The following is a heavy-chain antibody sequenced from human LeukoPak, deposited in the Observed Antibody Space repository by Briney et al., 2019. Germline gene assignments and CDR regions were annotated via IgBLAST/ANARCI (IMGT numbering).Heavy chain of an antibody. CDR3: ARVAVVPAAMRGGPYYYYYYMDV. Sequence: ASVKVSCKGSGNTLTGNYLHWVRQAPGQGLEWMGWINPNSGGTNYAQKFQGRATMTRDMSTSTVYMEPSSLRSEDTAVYYCARVAVVPAAMRGGPYYYYYYMDVWGKGTTVTISS. CDR1: GNTLTGNY. CDR2: INPNSGGT. J-gene: IGHJ6*03. D-gene: IGHD2-2*01. V-gene: IGHV1-2*02.